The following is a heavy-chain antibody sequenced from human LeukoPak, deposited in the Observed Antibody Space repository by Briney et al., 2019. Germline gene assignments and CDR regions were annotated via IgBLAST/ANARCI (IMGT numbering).Heavy chain of an antibody. V-gene: IGHV4-61*02. Sequence: SETLSLTCTVSGGSISSGSYYWSWIRQPAGKGLEWIGRIYTSGSTNYNPSLKSRVTISVDTSKNQFSLKLSSVTAADTAVYYCAREPGGDSSGYRSYWYFDLWGRGTLVTVSS. CDR3: AREPGGDSSGYRSYWYFDL. CDR1: GGSISSGSYY. D-gene: IGHD3-22*01. J-gene: IGHJ2*01. CDR2: IYTSGST.